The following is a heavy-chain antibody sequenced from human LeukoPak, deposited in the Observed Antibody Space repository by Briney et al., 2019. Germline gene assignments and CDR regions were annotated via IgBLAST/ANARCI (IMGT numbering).Heavy chain of an antibody. CDR3: TSWGDTTAEYFQR. CDR1: GFTFDYYW. J-gene: IGHJ1*01. D-gene: IGHD2-21*02. CDR2: INTDGSNT. Sequence: PGGSLRLSCAASGFTFDYYWMHWVRQAPGKGLMWVSRINTDGSNTHYADSVKGRFTISRDNAKNTLYLQMNGLRVEDTAVYYCTSWGDTTAEYFQRWGQGTLVTVSS. V-gene: IGHV3-74*01.